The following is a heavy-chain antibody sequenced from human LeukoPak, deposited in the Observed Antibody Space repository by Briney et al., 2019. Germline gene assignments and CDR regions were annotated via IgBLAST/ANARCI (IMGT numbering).Heavy chain of an antibody. CDR2: IYHSGST. J-gene: IGHJ4*02. D-gene: IGHD4-17*01. CDR3: ARDEYGDFQGFDF. Sequence: SETLSLTCTVSGGSISPYYWSWVRQPPGKGLEWIGEIYHSGSTNYNPSLKSRVTISVDKSKNQFSLKLSSVTAADTAVYYCARDEYGDFQGFDFWGQGTRVTVSS. V-gene: IGHV4-59*12. CDR1: GGSISPYYW.